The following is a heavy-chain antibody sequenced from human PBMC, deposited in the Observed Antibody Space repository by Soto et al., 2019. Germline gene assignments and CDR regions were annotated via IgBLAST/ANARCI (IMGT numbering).Heavy chain of an antibody. J-gene: IGHJ4*02. D-gene: IGHD3-22*01. Sequence: QVQLVESGGGMVQPGRSLRLSCAASGFTFSAYGMHWVRQAPGKGLEWVAVISHDGQNIKYADSVKGRFTISRDNSRDTLYLYMKTLSIADAALYHCAKDSDDDTGGYYYGSPDYWGQGTLVTVSS. CDR1: GFTFSAYG. CDR3: AKDSDDDTGGYYYGSPDY. CDR2: ISHDGQNI. V-gene: IGHV3-30*18.